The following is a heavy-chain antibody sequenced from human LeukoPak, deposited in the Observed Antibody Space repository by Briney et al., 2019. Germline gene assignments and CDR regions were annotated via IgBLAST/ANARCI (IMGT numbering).Heavy chain of an antibody. D-gene: IGHD5-18*01. CDR2: IASGFQT. CDR3: VREARGYHYTYFDY. J-gene: IGHJ4*02. Sequence: GGSLRLSCTGSGLTLGSHDMHWVRQTTGEGLEWVAAIASGFQTFYAGSVKGRFTISREDAKNSLYLQMNSLTAGDTAVYYCVREARGYHYTYFDYWGQGSLVTVSS. CDR1: GLTLGSHD. V-gene: IGHV3-13*01.